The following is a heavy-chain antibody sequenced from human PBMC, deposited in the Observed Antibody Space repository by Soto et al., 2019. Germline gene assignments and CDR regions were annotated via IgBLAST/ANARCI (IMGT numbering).Heavy chain of an antibody. V-gene: IGHV1-69*04. CDR3: ARDNSFCSGGSCTEVFDI. CDR1: GGTFSSYT. Sequence: SVKVSCKASGGTFSSYTISWVRQAPGQGLEWMGRIIPILGIANYAQKFQGRVTITADKSTSTAYMELSSLRSEDTAVYYCARDNSFCSGGSCTEVFDIWGQGTMVTVS. D-gene: IGHD2-15*01. J-gene: IGHJ3*02. CDR2: IIPILGIA.